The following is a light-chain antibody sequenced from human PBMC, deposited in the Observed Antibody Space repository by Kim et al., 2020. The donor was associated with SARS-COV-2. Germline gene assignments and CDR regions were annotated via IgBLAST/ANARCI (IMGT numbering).Light chain of an antibody. Sequence: SVSPGQTASITCSGSKWGNKYAYWYQKKPGQSPILVIYQHTKRPSGISQRFSGSNFGNTATLTISRTQTMDEADYYCQAWDSSTAVFGGGTQLTVL. J-gene: IGLJ3*02. CDR3: QAWDSSTAV. CDR1: KWGNKY. CDR2: QHT. V-gene: IGLV3-1*01.